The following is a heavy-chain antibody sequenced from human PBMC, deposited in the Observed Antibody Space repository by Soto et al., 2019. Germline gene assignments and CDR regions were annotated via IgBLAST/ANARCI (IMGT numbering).Heavy chain of an antibody. D-gene: IGHD3-10*01. V-gene: IGHV1-8*01. Sequence: ASVKVSCKASGNTFTSYDINWVRQATGHGLEWMGWINPNSGNIGYAQKLQGRVTMTRDTAIRTAYMEVSRLRSDDTAVYYCARGRASGSYSLLDYWGQGTLVTVSS. CDR2: INPNSGNI. CDR3: ARGRASGSYSLLDY. J-gene: IGHJ4*02. CDR1: GNTFTSYD.